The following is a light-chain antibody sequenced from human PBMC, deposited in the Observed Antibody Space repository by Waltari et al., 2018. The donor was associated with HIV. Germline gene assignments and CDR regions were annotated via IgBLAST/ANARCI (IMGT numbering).Light chain of an antibody. CDR1: NNDIGEYKY. J-gene: IGLJ2*01. V-gene: IGLV2-14*01. CDR3: SSYTSTRTIV. Sequence: QSALTQTASVSGFPGQSLTISCTGTNNDIGEYKYVSWYRQFPDKAPERLIFEVNIRPSEVSRRFSASKSGPTASLTISEVQPEDEAHYFCSSYTSTRTIVFGGGTKLTVL. CDR2: EVN.